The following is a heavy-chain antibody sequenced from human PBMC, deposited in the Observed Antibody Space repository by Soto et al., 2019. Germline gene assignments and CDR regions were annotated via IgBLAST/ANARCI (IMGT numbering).Heavy chain of an antibody. CDR2: INAGNGNT. CDR3: ARDIQGGSSSWLYYYYYGTDV. CDR1: GYTFTRYA. J-gene: IGHJ6*02. D-gene: IGHD6-13*01. Sequence: ASVKVSCKASGYTFTRYAMHWVRQAPGQRLEWMGWINAGNGNTKYSQKFQGRVTISRDTSASTAYMELSSLRSEDTAVYHCARDIQGGSSSWLYYYYYGTDVWGQGTTVTVSS. V-gene: IGHV1-3*01.